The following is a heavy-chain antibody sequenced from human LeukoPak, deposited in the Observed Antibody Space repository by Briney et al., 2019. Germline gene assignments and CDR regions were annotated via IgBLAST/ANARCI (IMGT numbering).Heavy chain of an antibody. CDR2: MNPNSGNT. CDR1: GYTFTSYD. V-gene: IGHV1-8*01. Sequence: GASVKVSCKASGYTFTSYDINWVRQATGQGLEWMGWMNPNSGNTGYAQKFQGRVTMTRSTSISTAYMELSSLRSEDTAVYYCARGTFDIVVVPARFDPWGQGTLVTVSS. J-gene: IGHJ5*02. CDR3: ARGTFDIVVVPARFDP. D-gene: IGHD2-2*01.